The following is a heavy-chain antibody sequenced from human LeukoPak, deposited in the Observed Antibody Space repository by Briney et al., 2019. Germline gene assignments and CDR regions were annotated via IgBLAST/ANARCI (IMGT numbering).Heavy chain of an antibody. D-gene: IGHD7-27*01. CDR1: GGSMSSYY. J-gene: IGHJ3*02. CDR2: IYYSGNT. CDR3: ARAAWGYAFDI. Sequence: SETLSLACTVSGGSMSSYYWTWIRQPPGKGLEWIGYIYYSGNTNYNPSLKSRVTISVDTSKTKFSLKLSSVTAADTAFYYCARAAWGYAFDIWGQGTMVTVSS. V-gene: IGHV4-59*01.